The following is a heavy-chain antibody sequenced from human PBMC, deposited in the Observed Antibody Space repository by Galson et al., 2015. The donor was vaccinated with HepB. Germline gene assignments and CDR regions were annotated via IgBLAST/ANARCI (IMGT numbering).Heavy chain of an antibody. D-gene: IGHD4-17*01. V-gene: IGHV3-30*03. J-gene: IGHJ4*02. CDR2: VSYDGSNK. CDR3: AASPRWTTVTSYYFDY. Sequence: SLRLSCAASGFTFSSYGMHWVRQAPGKGLEWVAVVSYDGSNKYYADSVKGRFTISRDNSKNTLYLQMNSLRAEDTAVYYCAASPRWTTVTSYYFDYWGRGTLVTVSS. CDR1: GFTFSSYG.